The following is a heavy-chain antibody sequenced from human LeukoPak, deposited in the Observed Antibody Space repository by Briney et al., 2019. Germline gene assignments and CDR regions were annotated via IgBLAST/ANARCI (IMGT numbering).Heavy chain of an antibody. J-gene: IGHJ6*03. CDR2: IYHSGST. CDR3: ARVYSNYKHHRYYYYMDV. Sequence: SQTLSLTCTVSGGSISSGGYYWSWIRQPPGKGLEWIGYIYHSGSTYYNPSLKSRVTISVDRSKNQFSLKLSSVTAADTAVYYCARVYSNYKHHRYYYYMDVWGKGTTVTVSS. V-gene: IGHV4-30-2*01. D-gene: IGHD4-11*01. CDR1: GGSISSGGYY.